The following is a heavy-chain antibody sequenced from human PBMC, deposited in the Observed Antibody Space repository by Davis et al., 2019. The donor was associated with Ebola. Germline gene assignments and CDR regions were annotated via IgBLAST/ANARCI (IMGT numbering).Heavy chain of an antibody. D-gene: IGHD3-3*01. CDR3: ARLTTNGRAFDI. J-gene: IGHJ3*02. CDR2: IYPGDSDT. Sequence: GESLKISCKASEYRFANYWIGWVRQMPGKGLEWMGIIYPGDSDTRYSPSFQGQVTISADKSISTAYLQWSSLKASDTAMYYCARLTTNGRAFDIWGQGTMVTVSS. V-gene: IGHV5-51*01. CDR1: EYRFANYW.